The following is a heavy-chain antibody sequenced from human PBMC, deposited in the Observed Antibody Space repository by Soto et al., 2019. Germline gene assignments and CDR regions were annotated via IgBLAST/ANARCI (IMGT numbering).Heavy chain of an antibody. V-gene: IGHV4-31*03. Sequence: PSETLSLTCTVSGGSISSGGYYWSWIRQHPGKGLEWIGYIYYSGSTYYNPSLKSRVTISVDTSKNQFSLKLSSVTAADTAVYYCARVFDYDFWSGEAFDIWGQGTMVTVS. CDR3: ARVFDYDFWSGEAFDI. J-gene: IGHJ3*02. CDR2: IYYSGST. CDR1: GGSISSGGYY. D-gene: IGHD3-3*01.